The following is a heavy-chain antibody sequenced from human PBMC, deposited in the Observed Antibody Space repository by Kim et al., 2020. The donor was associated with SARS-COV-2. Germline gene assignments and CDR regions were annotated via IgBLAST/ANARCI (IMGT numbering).Heavy chain of an antibody. Sequence: SEKYYVDSVKGRFTISRDNAKNSLYLQMNTLRAEDTAVYFCARVHSGPEIWGQGTLVTVSS. CDR2: SEK. CDR3: ARVHSGPEI. D-gene: IGHD2-21*01. J-gene: IGHJ4*02. V-gene: IGHV3-7*04.